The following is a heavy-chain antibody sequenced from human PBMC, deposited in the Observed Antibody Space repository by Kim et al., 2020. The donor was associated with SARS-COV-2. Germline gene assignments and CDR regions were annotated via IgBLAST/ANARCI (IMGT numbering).Heavy chain of an antibody. CDR3: AREGGRDGYNPFDY. D-gene: IGHD5-12*01. Sequence: ADSVKGRVTISRDNSNNTLYLQMNSLRAEDKAVYYCAREGGRDGYNPFDYWGQGTLVTVSS. J-gene: IGHJ4*02. V-gene: IGHV3-30*01.